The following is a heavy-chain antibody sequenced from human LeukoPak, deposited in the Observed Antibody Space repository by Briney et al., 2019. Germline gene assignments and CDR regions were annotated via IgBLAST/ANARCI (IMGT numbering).Heavy chain of an antibody. D-gene: IGHD3-22*01. V-gene: IGHV3-23*01. CDR3: AKVLDGTGYWNYYFDS. J-gene: IGHJ4*02. CDR1: GFTFSSYA. Sequence: GGSLRLSCAASGFTFSSYAMSWVRQAPGKGLEWVSGISGSGESTYYAGSVKGRFTISRDNSKNTLYLQMNSLRAEDTAVYYCAKVLDGTGYWNYYFDSWGQGTLVTVSS. CDR2: ISGSGEST.